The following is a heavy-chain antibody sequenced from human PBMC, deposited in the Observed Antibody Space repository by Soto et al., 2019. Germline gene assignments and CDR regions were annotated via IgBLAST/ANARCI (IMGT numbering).Heavy chain of an antibody. D-gene: IGHD3-10*01. CDR1: GFTFSSYA. CDR3: AKGGAVTMVRGVITDYYYYYGMDV. Sequence: GGSLRLSCAASGFTFSSYAMSWVRQAPGKGLEWVSAISGSGGSTYYADSVKGRFTISRDNSKNTLYLQMNSLRAEDTAVYYCAKGGAVTMVRGVITDYYYYYGMDVWGQGTTVTVSS. CDR2: ISGSGGST. V-gene: IGHV3-23*01. J-gene: IGHJ6*02.